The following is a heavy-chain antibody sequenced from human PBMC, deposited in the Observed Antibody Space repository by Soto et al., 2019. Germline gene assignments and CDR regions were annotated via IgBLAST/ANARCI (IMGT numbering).Heavy chain of an antibody. CDR1: GGTFSNFT. CDR3: AKGEGRSWYFWCDP. J-gene: IGHJ5*02. Sequence: QVQLVQSGAEVKKPGSSVKVSCKASGGTFSNFTISWVRQAPGQGLEWMGGLIPIFGTTNSAQKFRGRITITADECTRTAYMELISRISEATAVYYCAKGEGRSWYFWCDPWGQGTLVTVSS. D-gene: IGHD6-13*01. CDR2: LIPIFGTT. V-gene: IGHV1-69*01.